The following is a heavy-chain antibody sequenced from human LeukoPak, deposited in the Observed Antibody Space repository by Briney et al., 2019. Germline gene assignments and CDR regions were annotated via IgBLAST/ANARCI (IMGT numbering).Heavy chain of an antibody. Sequence: GGSLRLSCAASGFTFSSYWMSWVRQAPGKGLEWVAFIRYDGSNKYYADSVKGRFTISRDNSKNTLYLQMNSLRAEDTAVYYCAKVATSITMIVVAVDWGQGTLVTVSS. V-gene: IGHV3-30*02. D-gene: IGHD3-22*01. CDR3: AKVATSITMIVVAVD. CDR1: GFTFSSYW. CDR2: IRYDGSNK. J-gene: IGHJ4*02.